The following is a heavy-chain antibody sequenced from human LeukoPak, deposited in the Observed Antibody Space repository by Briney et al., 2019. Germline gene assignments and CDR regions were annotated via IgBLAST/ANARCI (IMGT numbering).Heavy chain of an antibody. CDR1: GGSTSSYY. J-gene: IGHJ4*02. V-gene: IGHV4-59*01. Sequence: PSETLSLTCTVSGGSTSSYYWSWIRQPPGKGLEWIGYIYYSGSTNYNPSLKSRVTISVDTSKNQFSLKLSSVTAADTAVYYCARASSGYYALLDYWGQGTLVTVSS. D-gene: IGHD3-22*01. CDR3: ARASSGYYALLDY. CDR2: IYYSGST.